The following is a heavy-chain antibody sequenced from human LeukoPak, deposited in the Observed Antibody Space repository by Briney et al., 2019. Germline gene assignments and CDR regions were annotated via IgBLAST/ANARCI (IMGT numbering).Heavy chain of an antibody. CDR3: ARVDARGPITTFVPARGNWFDP. D-gene: IGHD3-3*01. Sequence: AASVKVSCKASGYTFTDYGITWVRQAPGQGLEWMGWISAYNGNTNYAQKLQGRVTMTTDTSTSTAYMDLRSLRSDDTAVYYCARVDARGPITTFVPARGNWFDPWGQGTLVTVSS. V-gene: IGHV1-18*01. J-gene: IGHJ5*02. CDR1: GYTFTDYG. CDR2: ISAYNGNT.